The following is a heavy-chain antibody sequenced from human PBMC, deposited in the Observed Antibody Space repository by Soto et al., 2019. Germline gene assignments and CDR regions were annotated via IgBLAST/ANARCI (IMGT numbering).Heavy chain of an antibody. CDR1: GYTFTSYG. CDR2: ISAYNGNT. V-gene: IGHV1-18*01. CDR3: ARTLITMVRGANFDY. Sequence: QVQLVQSGAEVKKPGASVKVSCEASGYTFTSYGISWVRQAPGQGLEWMGWISAYNGNTNYAQKLQGRVTMTTDTSTSTAYMELRSLRSDDTAVYYCARTLITMVRGANFDYWGQGTLVTVSS. J-gene: IGHJ4*02. D-gene: IGHD3-10*01.